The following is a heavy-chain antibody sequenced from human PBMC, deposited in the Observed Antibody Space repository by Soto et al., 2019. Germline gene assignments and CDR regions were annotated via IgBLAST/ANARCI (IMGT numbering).Heavy chain of an antibody. J-gene: IGHJ6*02. CDR3: ARHYYDGSGYPAPYYHGMDV. CDR2: IFYSGTT. Sequence: SETLSLTCTVSGGSISSSGYYWGWIRQSPGKGLEWIGTIFYSGTTYYNPSLESRITISQDTSNNQFSLKLTSVTAADTAVYYCARHYYDGSGYPAPYYHGMDVWGQGTTVTVSS. CDR1: GGSISSSGYY. V-gene: IGHV4-39*01. D-gene: IGHD3-22*01.